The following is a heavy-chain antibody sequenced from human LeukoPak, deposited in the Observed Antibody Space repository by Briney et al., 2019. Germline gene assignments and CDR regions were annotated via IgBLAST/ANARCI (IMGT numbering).Heavy chain of an antibody. J-gene: IGHJ6*02. V-gene: IGHV4-30-4*01. CDR3: ARDKVDFWSGYYTGMQYYYYGMDV. Sequence: SETLSLTCTVSGGSISSGDYYWSWIRQPPGTGLEWIGYIYYSGSTYYNPSLKSRVTISVDTSKNQFSLKLSSVTAADTAVYYCARDKVDFWSGYYTGMQYYYYGMDVWGQGTTVTVSS. D-gene: IGHD3-3*01. CDR1: GGSISSGDYY. CDR2: IYYSGST.